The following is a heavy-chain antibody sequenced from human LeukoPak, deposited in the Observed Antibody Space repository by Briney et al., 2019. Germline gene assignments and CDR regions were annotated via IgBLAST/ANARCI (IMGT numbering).Heavy chain of an antibody. D-gene: IGHD6-13*01. J-gene: IGHJ6*03. CDR3: ARDPPKGSWFPPLSYYYYYMDV. CDR2: ISSSGST. V-gene: IGHV4-61*02. Sequence: PSETLSLTCTVSGDSISSGDYYWSWIRQPAGKGLEWIGRISSSGSTNYNPSLKSRVTISVDTSKNQFSLKLSSVTAADTAVYYCARDPPKGSWFPPLSYYYYYMDVWGKGTTVTVSS. CDR1: GDSISSGDYY.